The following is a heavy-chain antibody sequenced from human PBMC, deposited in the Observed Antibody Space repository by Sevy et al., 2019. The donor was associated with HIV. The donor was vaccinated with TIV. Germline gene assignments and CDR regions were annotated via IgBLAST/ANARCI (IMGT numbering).Heavy chain of an antibody. CDR3: ARVLTGIAVAGTFYWFDP. CDR2: INHSGST. CDR1: GGSFSGYY. Sequence: SETLSLTCAVYGGSFSGYYWSWIRQPPGKGLEWIGEINHSGSTNYNPSLKSRVTISVDTSKNQFSLKLSCVTAADTAVYYCARVLTGIAVAGTFYWFDPWGQGTLVTVSS. V-gene: IGHV4-34*01. J-gene: IGHJ5*02. D-gene: IGHD6-19*01.